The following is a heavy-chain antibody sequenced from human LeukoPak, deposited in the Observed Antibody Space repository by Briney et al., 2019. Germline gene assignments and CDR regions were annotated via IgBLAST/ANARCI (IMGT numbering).Heavy chain of an antibody. Sequence: PGGSLRLSCAASGFTVSSNYMTWVRQAPGKGLEWVSFIYSGGSTYYADSVKGRFTISRDNSKNTLYLQMNSLRADDTAVYYCASSGQRYYFDYWGQGTLVTVSS. J-gene: IGHJ4*02. D-gene: IGHD5-12*01. CDR3: ASSGQRYYFDY. V-gene: IGHV3-53*01. CDR1: GFTVSSNY. CDR2: IYSGGST.